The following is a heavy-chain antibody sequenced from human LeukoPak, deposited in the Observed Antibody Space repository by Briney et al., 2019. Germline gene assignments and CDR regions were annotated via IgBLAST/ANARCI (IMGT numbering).Heavy chain of an antibody. D-gene: IGHD6-19*01. CDR3: AKDRAVAGTDARYYFDY. V-gene: IGHV3-33*06. CDR2: IWFDEKNK. Sequence: GGSLRLSCAASGFTFSKYGMHWVRQAPGKGLEWVAVIWFDEKNKYYADSVKGRFTISRDNSKNTLYLEMNSLRADDTAVYYWAKDRAVAGTDARYYFDYWGQGTLVTVSA. CDR1: GFTFSKYG. J-gene: IGHJ4*02.